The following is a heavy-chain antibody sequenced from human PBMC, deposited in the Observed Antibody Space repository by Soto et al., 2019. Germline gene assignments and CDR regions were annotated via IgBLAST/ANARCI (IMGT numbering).Heavy chain of an antibody. CDR3: ARPGGSYHTTNLFDY. D-gene: IGHD1-26*01. CDR2: INHSGST. J-gene: IGHJ4*02. Sequence: TSETLSLTCAVYGGSFSGYYWSWIRQPPGKGLEWIGEINHSGSTNYNPSLKSRVTISVDTSKNQFSLKLSSVTAADTAVYYCARPGGSYHTTNLFDYWGQGTLVTVSS. CDR1: GGSFSGYY. V-gene: IGHV4-34*01.